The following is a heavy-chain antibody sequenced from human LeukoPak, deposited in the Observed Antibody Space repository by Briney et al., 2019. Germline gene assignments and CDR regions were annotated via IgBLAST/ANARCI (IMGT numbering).Heavy chain of an antibody. CDR3: AKFLRRQLVPLFDY. CDR1: GFTFSSYA. D-gene: IGHD6-6*01. V-gene: IGHV3-23*01. J-gene: IGHJ4*02. Sequence: GGSLRLSCAASGFTFSSYAMSWVRQAPGKGLEWVSIISDSGGSTYYADSVKGRFTISRDNSENTLFLQMNSLRAEDTAVYYCAKFLRRQLVPLFDYWGQGTLVTVSS. CDR2: ISDSGGST.